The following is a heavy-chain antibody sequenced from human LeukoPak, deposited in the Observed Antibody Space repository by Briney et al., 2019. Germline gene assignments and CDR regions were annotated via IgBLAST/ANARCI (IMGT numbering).Heavy chain of an antibody. V-gene: IGHV1-8*01. D-gene: IGHD2-15*01. Sequence: ASVKVSCKASGYTFTSYDINWVRQATGQGLEWMGWMNPNSGNTGYAQKFQGRVTMTRNTSISTAYKELSSLRSEDTAVYYCARGLSFRYCSGGSCYSRPSWFDPWGQGTLVTVSS. CDR2: MNPNSGNT. CDR3: ARGLSFRYCSGGSCYSRPSWFDP. CDR1: GYTFTSYD. J-gene: IGHJ5*02.